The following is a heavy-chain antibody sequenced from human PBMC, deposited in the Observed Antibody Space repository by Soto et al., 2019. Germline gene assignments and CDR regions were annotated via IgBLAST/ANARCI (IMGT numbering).Heavy chain of an antibody. Sequence: PSETRSFTCSVGRVSLSSGNWWTWVRQTPQRGLDYIGEIFHDGTANYYPSFERRVASSVDTSKNQFSLKLNSVSAAVTPIYSSARVACDTRLNHMYCSFWGQGALGTV. D-gene: IGHD2-8*02. V-gene: IGHV4-4*02. CDR2: IFHDGTA. J-gene: IGHJ4*02. CDR3: ARVACDTRLNHMYCSF. CDR1: RVSLSSGNW.